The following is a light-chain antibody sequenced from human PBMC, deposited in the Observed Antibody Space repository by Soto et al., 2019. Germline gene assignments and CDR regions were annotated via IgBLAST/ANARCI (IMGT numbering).Light chain of an antibody. J-gene: IGLJ1*01. CDR3: TPHGGGNRFYV. V-gene: IGLV2-8*01. CDR1: SSDVGAYNF. Sequence: QSALTQPPSASGSPGQSVTISCTGTSSDVGAYNFVSWYQQHPGRAPKLLIHEVSRRPSGVPDRFSASKSGNTATLTVSGLQAEDEADYYCTPHGGGNRFYVFGTGTKVTVL. CDR2: EVS.